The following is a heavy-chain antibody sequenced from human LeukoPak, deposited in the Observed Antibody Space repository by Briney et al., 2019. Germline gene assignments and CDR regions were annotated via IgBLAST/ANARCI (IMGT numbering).Heavy chain of an antibody. Sequence: ASVKVSCKASGGTFSSYAISWVRQVPGQGLEWMGGIIPIFGTANYAQKFQGRVTITADKSTSTAYMELSSLRSEDTAVYYCARAATTVIDYYFDYWGQGTLVTVSS. D-gene: IGHD4-17*01. V-gene: IGHV1-69*06. CDR1: GGTFSSYA. CDR3: ARAATTVIDYYFDY. J-gene: IGHJ4*02. CDR2: IIPIFGTA.